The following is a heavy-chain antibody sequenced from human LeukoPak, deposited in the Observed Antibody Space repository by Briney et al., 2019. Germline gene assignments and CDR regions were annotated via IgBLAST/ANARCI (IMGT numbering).Heavy chain of an antibody. D-gene: IGHD3-10*01. CDR1: GFTFSSYS. Sequence: GGSLRLSCAASGFTFSSYSMNWVRQAPGKGLEWVSSISSSSSNIYYADSVKGRFTISRDNAKNSLYLQMNSLRAEDTAVYYCARDLYGSGRYQRDYWGQGTLVTVSS. J-gene: IGHJ4*02. V-gene: IGHV3-21*01. CDR3: ARDLYGSGRYQRDY. CDR2: ISSSSSNI.